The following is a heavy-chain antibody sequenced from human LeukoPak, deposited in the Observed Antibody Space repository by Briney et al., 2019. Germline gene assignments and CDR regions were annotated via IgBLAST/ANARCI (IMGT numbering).Heavy chain of an antibody. CDR2: ISYDGSNK. D-gene: IGHD3-9*01. J-gene: IGHJ4*02. V-gene: IGHV3-30*04. CDR1: GFTFSSYA. CDR3: AKDGRVLRYFDWLLFDY. Sequence: GGSLRLSCAASGFTFSSYAMHWVRQAPGKGLEWVAVISYDGSNKYYADSVKGRFTISRDNSKNTLYLQMNSLRAEDTAVYYCAKDGRVLRYFDWLLFDYWGQGTLVTVSS.